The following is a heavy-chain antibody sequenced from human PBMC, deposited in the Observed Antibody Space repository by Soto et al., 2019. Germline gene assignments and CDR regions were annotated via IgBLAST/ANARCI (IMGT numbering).Heavy chain of an antibody. CDR3: AKGDYCSGGSCYFPTFDY. V-gene: IGHV3-23*04. D-gene: IGHD2-15*01. CDR1: GFTFDDYA. J-gene: IGHJ4*02. CDR2: ISGSGGST. Sequence: EVQLVESGGGLVQPGRSLRLSCAASGFTFDDYAMHWVRQAPGKGLEWVSGISGSGGSTYYADSVKGRFTISRDNSKNTLYLQMNSLRAEDTAVYYCAKGDYCSGGSCYFPTFDYWGQGTLVTVSS.